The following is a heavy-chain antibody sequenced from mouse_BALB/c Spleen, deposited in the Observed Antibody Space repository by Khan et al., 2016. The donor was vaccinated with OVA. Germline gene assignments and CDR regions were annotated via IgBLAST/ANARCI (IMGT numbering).Heavy chain of an antibody. CDR2: IDPFSGGT. Sequence: VQLQQSGPELMKPGASVKISCKASGYSFTTYYIHWIMQGQGKSFEWIGYIDPFSGGTTYNQKFKGKATLTVVKSSSTAYIHLSNLTSEDSTVYYCTRRGYVAWFTYWDQGTLVTVSA. J-gene: IGHJ3*01. CDR3: TRRGYVAWFTY. V-gene: IGHV1S135*01. CDR1: GYSFTTYY. D-gene: IGHD2-2*01.